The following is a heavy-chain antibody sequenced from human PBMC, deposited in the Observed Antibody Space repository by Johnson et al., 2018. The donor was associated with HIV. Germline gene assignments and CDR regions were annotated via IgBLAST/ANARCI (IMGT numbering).Heavy chain of an antibody. J-gene: IGHJ3*02. CDR3: ARVRGGTGHGAFDI. CDR2: SNSDGSRT. Sequence: EVQLVESGGGLVQPGGSLRLSCAASGFIFSRSWMHWVRQVPGKGLVWVSRSNSDGSRTTYADSVKGRFTISSDKAKNTLHLQMNSLRAEDTAVYYCARVRGGTGHGAFDIWGQGTMVTVSS. CDR1: GFIFSRSW. V-gene: IGHV3-74*02.